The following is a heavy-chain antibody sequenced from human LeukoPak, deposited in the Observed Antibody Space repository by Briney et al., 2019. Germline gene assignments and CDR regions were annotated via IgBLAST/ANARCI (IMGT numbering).Heavy chain of an antibody. CDR1: GGTFSSYA. CDR2: IIPIFGTA. J-gene: IGHJ6*03. CDR3: ARGVATIDYYYYMDV. D-gene: IGHD5-12*01. V-gene: IGHV1-69*13. Sequence: SVKVSCKASGGTFSSYAISWVRQAPGQGLEWMGGIIPIFGTANYAQKFQGRVTITADESTSTAYMELSSLRSEDTAVYYCARGVATIDYYYYMDVWGKGTTVTISS.